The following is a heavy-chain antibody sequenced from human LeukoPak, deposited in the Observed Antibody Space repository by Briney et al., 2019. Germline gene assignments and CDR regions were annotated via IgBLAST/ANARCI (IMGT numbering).Heavy chain of an antibody. CDR3: ARRLTQYDCFDP. Sequence: SQTLSFTCAISGDSVSSNSVTWNWIRQSPSRGLEWLGRTYYRSTWYNDYAVSVRGRITVNPDTSKNQFSLHLNSVTPEDTAVYYCARRLTQYDCFDPWGQGTLVTVSS. V-gene: IGHV6-1*01. D-gene: IGHD2-2*01. CDR1: GDSVSSNSVT. J-gene: IGHJ5*02. CDR2: TYYRSTWYN.